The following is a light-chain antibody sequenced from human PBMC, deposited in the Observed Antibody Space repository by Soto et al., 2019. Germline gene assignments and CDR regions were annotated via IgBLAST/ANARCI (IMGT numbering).Light chain of an antibody. J-gene: IGKJ4*01. CDR1: QSVSSY. CDR2: GAS. V-gene: IGKV3-11*01. CDR3: QQRSNWPPLT. Sequence: EIVLTHSAGTLSLSPGERGALSCRASQSVSSYLAWYQQQPGQAPRVLIFGASRRATGIPDRFSGSGSGTDFTLTISSLEPEDFAVYYCQQRSNWPPLTFCGGTKVDI.